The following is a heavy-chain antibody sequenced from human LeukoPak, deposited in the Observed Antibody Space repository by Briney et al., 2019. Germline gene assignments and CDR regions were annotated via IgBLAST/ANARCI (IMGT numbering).Heavy chain of an antibody. CDR1: GFTFSSYS. Sequence: GGSLRLSCAASGFTFSSYSMNRVRQAPGKGLEWVSSISSSSSYIYYADSVKGRFTISRDNAKNSLYLQMNSLRAEDTAVYYCARDYDSSGYSNFFDYWGQGALVTVSS. V-gene: IGHV3-21*01. CDR3: ARDYDSSGYSNFFDY. D-gene: IGHD3-22*01. J-gene: IGHJ4*02. CDR2: ISSSSSYI.